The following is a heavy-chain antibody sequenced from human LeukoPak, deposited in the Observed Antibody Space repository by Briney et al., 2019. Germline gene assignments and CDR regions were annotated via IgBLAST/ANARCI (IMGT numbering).Heavy chain of an antibody. CDR3: ARSVVAVPAAIDY. CDR2: INPSGGST. J-gene: IGHJ4*02. CDR1: GYTFTSYY. Sequence: GASVKVSCKASGYTFTSYYMHWVRQAPGQGLEWMGIINPSGGSTSYAQKFQGRVTMTRDMSTGTVYMELSSLRSEDTAVYYCARSVVAVPAAIDYWGQGTLVTVSS. V-gene: IGHV1-46*01. D-gene: IGHD2-2*02.